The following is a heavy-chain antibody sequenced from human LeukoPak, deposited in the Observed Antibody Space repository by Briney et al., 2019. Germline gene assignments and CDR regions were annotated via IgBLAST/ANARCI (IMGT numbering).Heavy chain of an antibody. D-gene: IGHD3-16*01. CDR2: INGDGSNS. CDR1: GFTFTTYW. J-gene: IGHJ4*02. CDR3: ARTSPTSHFDF. Sequence: GGSLRLSCVASGFTFTTYWMHWVRHAPGKGLVWVSRINGDGSNSNYADSVKGRFTISRDNARNTLYLQINGLRAEDTALYYCARTSPTSHFDFWGQGTLVTVSS. V-gene: IGHV3-74*01.